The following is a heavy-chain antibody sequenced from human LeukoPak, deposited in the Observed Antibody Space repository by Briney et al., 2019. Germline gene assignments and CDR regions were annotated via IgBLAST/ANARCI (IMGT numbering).Heavy chain of an antibody. CDR2: IYYSGST. V-gene: IGHV4-59*01. Sequence: SETLSLTCTVSGGSIGSYYWSWIRQPPGKGLEWIGYIYYSGSTNYNPSLKSRVTTLVDTSKNQFSLKLNSVTAADTAVYYCAREYSSSWYYFDYWGQGTLVTVSS. J-gene: IGHJ4*02. D-gene: IGHD6-13*01. CDR1: GGSIGSYY. CDR3: AREYSSSWYYFDY.